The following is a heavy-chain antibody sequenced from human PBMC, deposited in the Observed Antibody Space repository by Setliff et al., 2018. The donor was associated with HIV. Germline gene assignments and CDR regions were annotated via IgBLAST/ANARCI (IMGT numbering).Heavy chain of an antibody. D-gene: IGHD2-15*01. Sequence: GASVKVSCKASGGTLSSYAISWVRQAPGQGLEWMGGIIPIFGAANYAQKFQGRVTITTDASTSAVYMELSSLRSEDTAVYYCTRERYCSAGSCYSKLSWFDPWGQGTLVTVSS. CDR3: TRERYCSAGSCYSKLSWFDP. CDR2: IIPIFGAA. CDR1: GGTLSSYA. V-gene: IGHV1-69*05. J-gene: IGHJ5*02.